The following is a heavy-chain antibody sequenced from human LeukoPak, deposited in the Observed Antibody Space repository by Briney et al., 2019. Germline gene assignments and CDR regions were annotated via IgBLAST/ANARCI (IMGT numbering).Heavy chain of an antibody. V-gene: IGHV1-18*01. CDR2: ISAYNGNT. Sequence: GASVKVSCKASGYTFTSYGISWVRQAPGQGLEWMGWISAYNGNTNYAQKLQGRVTMTTGTSTSTAYMELRSLRSDDTAVYYCARTFLTYYYGSGSYYNENPTYFDYWGQGTLVTVSS. CDR1: GYTFTSYG. J-gene: IGHJ4*02. CDR3: ARTFLTYYYGSGSYYNENPTYFDY. D-gene: IGHD3-10*01.